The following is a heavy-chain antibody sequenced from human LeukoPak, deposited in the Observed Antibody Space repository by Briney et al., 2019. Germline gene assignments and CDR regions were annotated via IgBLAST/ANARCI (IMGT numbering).Heavy chain of an antibody. V-gene: IGHV4-4*02. CDR2: IYHSGST. J-gene: IGHJ2*01. CDR1: GGSFSSSNR. Sequence: PSGTLSLTCAVSGGSFSSSNRWCGVRPPPGEGLEGFGEIYHSGSTYYNPSLESRVTISVDTSKNQLSLKLSSVTAADTALYYCARVPGYYDSSGYYYGVYWYFDLWGRGTLVTVSS. D-gene: IGHD3-22*01. CDR3: ARVPGYYDSSGYYYGVYWYFDL.